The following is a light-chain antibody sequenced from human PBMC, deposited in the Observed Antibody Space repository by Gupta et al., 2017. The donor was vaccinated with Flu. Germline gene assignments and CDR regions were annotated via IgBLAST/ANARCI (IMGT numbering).Light chain of an antibody. J-gene: IGKJ1*01. CDR2: AAS. CDR1: QSISSY. V-gene: IGKV1-39*01. Sequence: ASVGDRVTITCQASQSISSYLNWYQQKPGKAPKLLIYAASSLQSGVPSRFSGSGSGTDFTLTISSLQPEDFATYYCQQSDSTPWTFGQGTQVEIK. CDR3: QQSDSTPWT.